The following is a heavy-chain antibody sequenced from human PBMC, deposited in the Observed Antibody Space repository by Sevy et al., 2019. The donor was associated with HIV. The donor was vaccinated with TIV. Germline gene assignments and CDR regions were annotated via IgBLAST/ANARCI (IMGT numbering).Heavy chain of an antibody. V-gene: IGHV6-1*01. CDR1: GDSVSSNSAA. CDR2: TYYRSKWYN. CDR3: ARVGYSSGWLTDAFDI. J-gene: IGHJ3*02. D-gene: IGHD6-19*01. Sequence: QSQTLSLTCAISGDSVSSNSAAWNWIRQSPSRGLEWLGRTYYRSKWYNDYAVSVKSRITINPDTSKNQFSLQLNSVTPEDTAVYYCARVGYSSGWLTDAFDIWGQGTMVTVSS.